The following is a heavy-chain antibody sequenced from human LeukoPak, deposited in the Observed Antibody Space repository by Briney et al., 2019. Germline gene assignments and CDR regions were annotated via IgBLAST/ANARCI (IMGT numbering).Heavy chain of an antibody. CDR1: GFTFSSYE. Sequence: GGSLRLSCAASGFTFSSYEMNWVRQAPGKGLEWVSYISSSGSTIYYADSVKGRFTISRDNAKNSLYLQMNSLRAEDTAVYYCARDAGRGWFDPWGQGTLVTVSS. D-gene: IGHD3-10*01. J-gene: IGHJ5*02. CDR2: ISSSGSTI. CDR3: ARDAGRGWFDP. V-gene: IGHV3-48*03.